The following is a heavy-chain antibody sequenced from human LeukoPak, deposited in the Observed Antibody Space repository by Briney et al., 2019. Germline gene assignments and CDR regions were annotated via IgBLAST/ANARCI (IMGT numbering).Heavy chain of an antibody. J-gene: IGHJ3*02. CDR1: GYSISSGFY. Sequence: SETLSLTCTVSGYSISSGFYWGWIRQPPGKGLEWIGSIHHSGSTYYKSSLKSRVTISVDTSKNQFSLKLSSVTAADTAVYYCARPGYYSGWDAFDIWGQGTMVTVSS. CDR3: ARPGYYSGWDAFDI. D-gene: IGHD3-3*01. CDR2: IHHSGST. V-gene: IGHV4-38-2*02.